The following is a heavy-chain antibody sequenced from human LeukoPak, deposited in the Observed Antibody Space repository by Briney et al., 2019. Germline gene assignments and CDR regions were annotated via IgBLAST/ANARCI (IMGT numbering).Heavy chain of an antibody. D-gene: IGHD5-24*01. CDR2: IGIDSGNT. Sequence: GGSLRLSCTASGFPFIEYSMNWVRQVPGKGLEWIAYIGIDSGNTKYADSVRGRFTISADKTKNSLYLQMSSLRAEDTALYYCTRRAARWQFDLWGRGTLLTVSS. J-gene: IGHJ2*01. CDR3: TRRAARWQFDL. V-gene: IGHV3-48*01. CDR1: GFPFIEYS.